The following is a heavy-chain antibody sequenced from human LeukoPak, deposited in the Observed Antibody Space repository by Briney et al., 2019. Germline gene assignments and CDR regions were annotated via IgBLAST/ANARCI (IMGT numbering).Heavy chain of an antibody. CDR2: IKQDGSEK. J-gene: IGHJ4*02. CDR1: GFTFSSYW. CDR3: ARAYYGDYGDY. V-gene: IGHV3-7*01. D-gene: IGHD3-3*01. Sequence: PGGSLRLSCSASGFTFSSYWMSWVRQAPGKGLEWVANIKQDGSEKYYVDSVKGGFTISRDNAKNSLYLQMNSLRAEDTAVYYCARAYYGDYGDYWGQGTLVTVSS.